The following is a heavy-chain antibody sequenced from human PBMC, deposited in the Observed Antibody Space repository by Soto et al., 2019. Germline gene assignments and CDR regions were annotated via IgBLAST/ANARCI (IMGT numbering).Heavy chain of an antibody. CDR1: GGRFWGYY. J-gene: IGHJ5*02. CDR2: INHSGSP. D-gene: IGHD6-13*01. CDR3: ARGGGASRWYSWFGP. Sequence: CETMSFTCAVGGGRFWGYYWSWIRKPQGKVLEWIGVINHSGSPNVSPSLKCRVTLSVDTSKLQFSLKLSSVTAEDTAVYYCARGGGASRWYSWFGPWGKGTLVTASS. V-gene: IGHV4-34*01.